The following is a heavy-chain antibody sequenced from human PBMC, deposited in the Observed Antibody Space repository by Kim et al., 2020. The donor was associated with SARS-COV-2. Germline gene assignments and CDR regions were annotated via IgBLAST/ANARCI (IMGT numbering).Heavy chain of an antibody. J-gene: IGHJ4*02. V-gene: IGHV4-4*02. D-gene: IGHD3-3*01. Sequence: SETLSLTCAVSGASISGSNWWSWVRQHPGKGLDWSGEVIHSGSTNYNTPLKSRVITSPDKSRNEFSLKLISATAADTAMYYCATRDPIFGYPTWGQGTLVTVSS. CDR2: VIHSGST. CDR1: GASISGSNW. CDR3: ATRDPIFGYPT.